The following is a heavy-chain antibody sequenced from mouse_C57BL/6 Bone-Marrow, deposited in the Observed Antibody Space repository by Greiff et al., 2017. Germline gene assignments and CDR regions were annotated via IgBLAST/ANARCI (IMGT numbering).Heavy chain of an antibody. D-gene: IGHD3-3*01. CDR3: ARGTGHWYFDV. CDR2: IYPGDGDT. CDR1: GYAFSSSW. Sequence: QVQLKQSGPELVKPGASVKISCKASGYAFSSSWMNWVKQRPGKGLEWIGRIYPGDGDTNYNGKFKGKATLTADNSASTAYMQLSSLTSEDSAVYFCARGTGHWYFDVWGTGTTVTGSS. J-gene: IGHJ1*03. V-gene: IGHV1-82*01.